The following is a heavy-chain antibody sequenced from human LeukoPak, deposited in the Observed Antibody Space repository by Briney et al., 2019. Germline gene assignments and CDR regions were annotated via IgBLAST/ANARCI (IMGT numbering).Heavy chain of an antibody. CDR2: IWSDGSNK. Sequence: GGSLRPSCAASGFTFSSYAMHWVRQAPAKGLEWVAFIWSDGSNKYYADSVRGRFTISRDNSKNTLYLQMNSLRAEDTAVYYCARKGYYSAWGMDVWGQGTTVTVSS. J-gene: IGHJ6*02. D-gene: IGHD6-19*01. CDR3: ARKGYYSAWGMDV. V-gene: IGHV3-33*08. CDR1: GFTFSSYA.